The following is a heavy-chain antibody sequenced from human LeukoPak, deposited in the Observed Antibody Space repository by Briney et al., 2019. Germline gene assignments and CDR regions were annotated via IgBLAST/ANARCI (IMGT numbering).Heavy chain of an antibody. D-gene: IGHD3-3*01. CDR1: GGSFSGYY. V-gene: IGHV4-34*01. CDR3: AREDYDDSGAWYFDL. J-gene: IGHJ2*01. CDR2: INHSGST. Sequence: SETLSLTCAVYGGSFSGYYWSWIRQPPGKGLEWIGEINHSGSTNYNPSLKSRVTISVDKSKNQFSLKLSSVTAADTAMYYCAREDYDDSGAWYFDLWGRGTLVTVSS.